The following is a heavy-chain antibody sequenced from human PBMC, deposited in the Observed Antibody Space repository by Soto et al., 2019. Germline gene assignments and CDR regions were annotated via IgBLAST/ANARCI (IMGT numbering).Heavy chain of an antibody. Sequence: EVQLVESGGGLVQPGESLRLSCAASGFTFSAFWMTWLRQAPVTGPEWVANIKRDGTVTHYGDSVEGRCTLSRDNAQNSLFPQLNSLRPEDTALYYCARNFSPPGEFFYDAFDVWGQGTFVTVSS. CDR2: IKRDGTVT. CDR3: ARNFSPPGEFFYDAFDV. CDR1: GFTFSAFW. D-gene: IGHD3-3*01. V-gene: IGHV3-7*05. J-gene: IGHJ3*01.